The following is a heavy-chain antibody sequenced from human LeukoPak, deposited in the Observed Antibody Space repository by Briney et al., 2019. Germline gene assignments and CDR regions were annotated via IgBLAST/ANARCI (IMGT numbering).Heavy chain of an antibody. CDR1: GFTFSNYW. J-gene: IGHJ4*02. V-gene: IGHV3-7*01. D-gene: IGHD4-17*01. CDR2: IKQDRSEK. CDR3: ARDPVSGAPDYLDY. Sequence: GGSLRLSCAASGFTFSNYWMSWVRQAPGKGLEWVANIKQDRSEKYYVDSVKGRFTISRDNAKNSLYLQMNSLRAEDTAVYYCARDPVSGAPDYLDYWGQGTWVTVSS.